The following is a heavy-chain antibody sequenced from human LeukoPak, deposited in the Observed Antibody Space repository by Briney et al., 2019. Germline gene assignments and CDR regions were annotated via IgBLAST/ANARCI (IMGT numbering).Heavy chain of an antibody. CDR3: ARDRDGYPAY. J-gene: IGHJ4*02. CDR1: GFTFSSYS. Sequence: PGGSLRLSCAASGFTFSSYSMNWVRQAPGKGLEWVSSISSSSSYIYYADSVKGRFTISRDNAKNSLYLQMSSLRAEDTAVYYCARDRDGYPAYWGQGTLVTVSS. D-gene: IGHD5-24*01. V-gene: IGHV3-21*01. CDR2: ISSSSSYI.